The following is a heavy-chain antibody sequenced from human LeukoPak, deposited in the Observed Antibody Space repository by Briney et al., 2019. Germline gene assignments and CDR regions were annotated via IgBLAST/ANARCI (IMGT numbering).Heavy chain of an antibody. D-gene: IGHD6-19*01. CDR1: GFTFSSYS. CDR3: AGEIEGAGGAEYFQH. V-gene: IGHV3-48*01. Sequence: PGGSLRLSCAASGFTFSSYSMNWVRQAPGKGLEWVSYISSSSSTIYYADSVKGRFTISRDNDKNSLYLQMNSLRTGEPGTCPCAGEIEGAGGAEYFQHWGQGTLVTVSS. CDR2: ISSSSSTI. J-gene: IGHJ1*01.